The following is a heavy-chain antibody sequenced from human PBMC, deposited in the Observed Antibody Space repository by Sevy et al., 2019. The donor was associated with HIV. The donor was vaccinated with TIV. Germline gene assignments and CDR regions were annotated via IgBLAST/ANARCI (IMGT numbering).Heavy chain of an antibody. CDR2: ISYDGRNK. D-gene: IGHD3-3*02. Sequence: GGSLRLSCAVSGITFTTSGMHWVRQAPGKGLEWVAVISYDGRNKFYGDSVKGRFTISRDNSKNMLYLQVNSLTTEDTAVYYCARDLASSGNGLDVWGQGTTVTVSS. V-gene: IGHV3-30*03. J-gene: IGHJ6*02. CDR3: ARDLASSGNGLDV. CDR1: GITFTTSG.